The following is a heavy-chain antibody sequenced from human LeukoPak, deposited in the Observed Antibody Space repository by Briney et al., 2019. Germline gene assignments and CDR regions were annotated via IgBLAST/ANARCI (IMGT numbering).Heavy chain of an antibody. V-gene: IGHV3-43D*03. J-gene: IGHJ4*02. D-gene: IGHD2-15*01. CDR2: ISWDGGST. CDR1: GFTFDDYA. Sequence: PGGSLRLSCAASGFTFDDYAMHWVRQAPGKGLEWVSLISWDGGSTYYADSVKGRFTISRDNSKNSLYLQMNSLRAEDTALYYCAKDSESDSPSYYFDYXGQGTLVTVSS. CDR3: AKDSESDSPSYYFDY.